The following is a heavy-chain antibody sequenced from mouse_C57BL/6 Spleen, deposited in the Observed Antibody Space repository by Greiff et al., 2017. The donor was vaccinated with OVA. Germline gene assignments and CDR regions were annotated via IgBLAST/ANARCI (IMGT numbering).Heavy chain of an antibody. D-gene: IGHD2-3*01. CDR3: TGWDGYYRGYFDY. CDR1: GYTFTDYE. V-gene: IGHV1-15*01. J-gene: IGHJ2*01. CDR2: IDPETGGT. Sequence: QVQLQQSGAELVRPGASVTLSCKASGYTFTDYEMHWVKQTPVHGLEWIGAIDPETGGTAYNQKFKGKATLTADKSSSTAYMELRSLTSEDSAVYYCTGWDGYYRGYFDYWGQGTTLTVSS.